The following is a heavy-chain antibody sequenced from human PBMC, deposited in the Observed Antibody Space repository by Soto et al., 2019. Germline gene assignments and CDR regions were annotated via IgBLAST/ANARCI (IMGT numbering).Heavy chain of an antibody. CDR2: IYYSGST. CDR1: GGSISSYY. Sequence: NPSETLSLTCTVSGGSISSYYWSWIRQPPGKGLEWIGYIYYSGSTNYNPSLKSRVTISVDTSKNQFSLKLSSVTAADTAVYYCERYPVDTAMGYYFDYWGQGTLVTVSS. J-gene: IGHJ4*02. CDR3: ERYPVDTAMGYYFDY. V-gene: IGHV4-59*01. D-gene: IGHD5-18*01.